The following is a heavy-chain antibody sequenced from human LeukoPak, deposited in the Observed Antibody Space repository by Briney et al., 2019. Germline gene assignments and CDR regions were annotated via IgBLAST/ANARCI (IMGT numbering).Heavy chain of an antibody. CDR1: GFTVSSNY. J-gene: IGHJ6*03. CDR2: IYSGGST. Sequence: GGSLRLSCAASGFTVSSNYMSWVRQAPGKGLEWASVIYSGGSTHYADSVKGRFTISRDNSKNTLYLQMNSLRAEDTAVYYCARTALEAGPTPRYYYYYYYMDVWGKGTTVTVSS. V-gene: IGHV3-53*01. CDR3: ARTALEAGPTPRYYYYYYYMDV. D-gene: IGHD3-3*01.